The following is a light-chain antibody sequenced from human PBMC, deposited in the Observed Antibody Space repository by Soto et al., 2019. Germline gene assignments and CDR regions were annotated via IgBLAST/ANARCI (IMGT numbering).Light chain of an antibody. CDR3: QQYHDSPMNT. V-gene: IGKV3-20*01. J-gene: IGKJ2*01. Sequence: VLPQSPDTLSLSPGDRATLSCRASQSVRSTFLAWYQQKPGQAPRLLIYGASNRAAGIPKRFSGSASGTEFTHTISRLEPDDSAVYYCQQYHDSPMNTFGQGTKRKIK. CDR2: GAS. CDR1: QSVRSTF.